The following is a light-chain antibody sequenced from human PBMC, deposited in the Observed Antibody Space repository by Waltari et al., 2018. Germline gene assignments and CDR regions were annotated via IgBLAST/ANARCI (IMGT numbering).Light chain of an antibody. J-gene: IGKJ1*01. CDR2: DAS. Sequence: FVLPQSPGTLSFSPGERVTLSCRASQSVSRNYLAWYQQKPGQAPRLLIYDASNRATGIADRCSGSGSGTDFTLTISRLEPEDVAGYYCQQYGRSPWTCGQGTKVEIK. CDR3: QQYGRSPWT. V-gene: IGKV3-20*01. CDR1: QSVSRNY.